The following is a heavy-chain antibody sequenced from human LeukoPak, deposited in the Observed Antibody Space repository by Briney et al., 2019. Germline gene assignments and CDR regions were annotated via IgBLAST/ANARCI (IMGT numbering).Heavy chain of an antibody. Sequence: GGSLRLSCSASGFTFSSYGMHWVRQAPGKGLEWVAVIWYDGSNKYYADSVKGRFTISRDNSKNTLYLQMNSLRAEDTAVYYCARDTGLGSSSWYDYWGQGTLVTVSS. V-gene: IGHV3-33*08. D-gene: IGHD6-13*01. CDR2: IWYDGSNK. CDR1: GFTFSSYG. CDR3: ARDTGLGSSSWYDY. J-gene: IGHJ4*02.